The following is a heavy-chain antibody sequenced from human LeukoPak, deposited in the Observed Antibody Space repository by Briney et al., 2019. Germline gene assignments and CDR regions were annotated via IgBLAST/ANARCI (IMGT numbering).Heavy chain of an antibody. Sequence: SSETLSLTCTVSGGSISSGDYYWSWIRQPPGKGLEWIGYIYYSGSTYYNPSLKSRVTISVDTSKNQFSLKLSSVTAADTAVYYCARTGGSFDAFDIWGQGTMVTVSS. CDR2: IYYSGST. CDR3: ARTGGSFDAFDI. D-gene: IGHD1-26*01. CDR1: GGSISSGDYY. V-gene: IGHV4-30-4*08. J-gene: IGHJ3*02.